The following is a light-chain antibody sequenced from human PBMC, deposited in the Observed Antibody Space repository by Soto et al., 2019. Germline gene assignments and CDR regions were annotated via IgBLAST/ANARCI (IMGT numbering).Light chain of an antibody. CDR1: QSVSNS. Sequence: EIVLTQSPATLSLSPGGRATLSCRASQSVSNSLAWYQQKPGQPPRLLIYDASYRATGVPARFSGSGSETDFTLTISSLEPEDFAVYYCQQRASWPPFTFAGGTKVE. J-gene: IGKJ4*01. V-gene: IGKV3-11*01. CDR2: DAS. CDR3: QQRASWPPFT.